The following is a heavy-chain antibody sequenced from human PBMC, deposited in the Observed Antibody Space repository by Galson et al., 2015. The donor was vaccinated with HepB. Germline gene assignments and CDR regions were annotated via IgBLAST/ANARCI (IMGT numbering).Heavy chain of an antibody. J-gene: IGHJ6*02. CDR1: GYTFTGYY. CDR2: INPNSGGT. D-gene: IGHD3-22*01. CDR3: AIGPYVSSGYTYYYYYGMDV. Sequence: SVKVSCKASGYTFTGYYMHWVRQTPGQGLEWMGWINPNSGGTNYEQKIQGWVNMTMDTTISTAYMELSRLRSDDTAMYYCAIGPYVSSGYTYYYYYGMDVWVQGTTVTVSS. V-gene: IGHV1-2*04.